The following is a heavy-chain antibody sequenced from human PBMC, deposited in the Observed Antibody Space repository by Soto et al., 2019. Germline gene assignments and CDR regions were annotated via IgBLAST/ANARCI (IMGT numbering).Heavy chain of an antibody. CDR2: IIPKLGSA. V-gene: IGHV1-69*01. D-gene: IGHD2-21*01. Sequence: QVQLVQSGAEVKKPGSSVQVSCKASGGGNLRDYRTTWVRQAPGQGLEWMGGIIPKLGSANYAPNFQGRVTITADESTSTVYMELRSLRSEDTGVYYCARGGDGYIFGAVYWGPGTPVTVSS. J-gene: IGHJ4*02. CDR1: GGGNLRDYR. CDR3: ARGGDGYIFGAVY.